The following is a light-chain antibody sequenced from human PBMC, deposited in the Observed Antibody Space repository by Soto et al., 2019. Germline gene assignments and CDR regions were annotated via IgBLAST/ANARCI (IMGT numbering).Light chain of an antibody. CDR2: KAS. CDR3: QQYNSYPYT. V-gene: IGKV1-5*03. J-gene: IGKJ2*01. CDR1: QSISSW. Sequence: DRQMTQSPSTLSASVGDRVTITCRASQSISSWLAWYQQKPGKAPKLLIYKASSLESGVPSRFSGSGSGTEFTLTISSLQPDDFATYYCQQYNSYPYTFGQGTKVDIK.